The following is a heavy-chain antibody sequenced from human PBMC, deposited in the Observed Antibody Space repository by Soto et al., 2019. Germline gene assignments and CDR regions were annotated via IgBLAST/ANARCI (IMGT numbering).Heavy chain of an antibody. CDR2: ISASGGST. CDR3: AKGRNSGTYRFYFDY. Sequence: QTGGSLRLSCAASGITLSSYAMSWVRQAPGKGPEWVSGISASGGSTSYADSVKGRFTISRDNSKNTLYLQMNSLRADDTAVYHCAKGRNSGTYRFYFDYWGQGALVTVSS. V-gene: IGHV3-23*01. D-gene: IGHD1-26*01. CDR1: GITLSSYA. J-gene: IGHJ4*02.